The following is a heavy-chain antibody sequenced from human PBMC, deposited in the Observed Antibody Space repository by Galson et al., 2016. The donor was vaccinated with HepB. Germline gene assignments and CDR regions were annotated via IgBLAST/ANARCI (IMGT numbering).Heavy chain of an antibody. CDR1: GGSISSGSHY. CDR3: AREYCNGGSCYPGVY. V-gene: IGHV4-61*02. CDR2: IYTSGST. Sequence: TLSLTCTVSGGSISSGSHYWSWTRQPAGKGLEWIGRIYTSGSTNYNPSLQRRVTISVDTSKNQFSLKLSSVTAADTAVYYCAREYCNGGSCYPGVYWGQGTLVTVSS. D-gene: IGHD2-15*01. J-gene: IGHJ4*02.